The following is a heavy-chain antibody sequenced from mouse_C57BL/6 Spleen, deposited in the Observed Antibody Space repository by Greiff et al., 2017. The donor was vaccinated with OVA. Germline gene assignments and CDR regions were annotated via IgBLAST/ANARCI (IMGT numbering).Heavy chain of an antibody. Sequence: EVKLMESGGGLVKPGGSLKLSCAASGFTFSSYAMSWVRQTPEQRLEWVATISDGGSYTYYPDNVKGRFTISRDNAKNNLYLQKSHLKAEYTAMYYCARDRYYGSEVYCDGWGTGTTVTVSS. CDR3: ARDRYYGSEVYCDG. J-gene: IGHJ1*03. V-gene: IGHV5-4*01. D-gene: IGHD1-1*01. CDR1: GFTFSSYA. CDR2: ISDGGSYT.